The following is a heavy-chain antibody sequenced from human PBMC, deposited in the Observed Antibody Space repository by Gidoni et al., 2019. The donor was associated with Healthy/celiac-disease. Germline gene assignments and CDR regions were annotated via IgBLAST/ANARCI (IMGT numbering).Heavy chain of an antibody. D-gene: IGHD3-22*01. CDR1: GFTFTSYA. V-gene: IGHV1-58*02. Sequence: QMQLVQSGPEVKKPGTSVKVSCKASGFTFTSYAMQWVRQARGQRLEWIGWIVVGSGNTNYAQKFQERVTITRDMSTSTAYMELSSLRSEDTAVYYCAADSYYYGEAFDIWGQGTMVTVSS. J-gene: IGHJ3*02. CDR2: IVVGSGNT. CDR3: AADSYYYGEAFDI.